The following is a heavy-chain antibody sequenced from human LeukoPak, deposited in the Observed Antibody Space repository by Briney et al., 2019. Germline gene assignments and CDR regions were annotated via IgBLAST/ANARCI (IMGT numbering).Heavy chain of an antibody. J-gene: IGHJ6*02. Sequence: GRSLRLSCAASGFTFADYAMHWVRHAPGKGLEWVSGISWNSGSIGYADSVKGRFTITRDNAKNSLYLQMNSLRAEDTALYYCAKDLSMTAPFHLNYGMDVWGQGTTVTVSS. CDR3: AKDLSMTAPFHLNYGMDV. V-gene: IGHV3-9*01. CDR2: ISWNSGSI. D-gene: IGHD2/OR15-2a*01. CDR1: GFTFADYA.